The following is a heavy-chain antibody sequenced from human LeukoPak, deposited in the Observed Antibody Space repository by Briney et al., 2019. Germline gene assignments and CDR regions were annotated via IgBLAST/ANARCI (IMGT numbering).Heavy chain of an antibody. V-gene: IGHV5-51*01. D-gene: IGHD6-19*01. J-gene: IGHJ4*02. CDR1: GYSFTSYW. CDR2: IFPGDSDT. CDR3: ARRFETTVAGLDY. Sequence: GESLKISCKGSGYSFTSYWIGWVRQMPGKGLEWMGIIFPGDSDTSYSPSFQGQVTISADKSISTAYLQWSSLKASDTAMYYCARRFETTVAGLDYWGQGTLVTVSS.